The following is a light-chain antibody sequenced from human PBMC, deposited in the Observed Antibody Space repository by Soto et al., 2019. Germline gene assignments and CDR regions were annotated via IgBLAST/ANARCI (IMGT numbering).Light chain of an antibody. CDR2: EVS. V-gene: IGLV2-14*01. CDR3: SSYTSSSPCV. CDR1: SSDVGGYKY. Sequence: QSVLTQPASVSGSPGQSITISCTGTSSDVGGYKYVSWYQPYPGKAPKLMMYEVSNRPSGVSNRFSGSKSGNTASLTISGLQAEDEADYYCSSYTSSSPCVFGTGTKLTVL. J-gene: IGLJ1*01.